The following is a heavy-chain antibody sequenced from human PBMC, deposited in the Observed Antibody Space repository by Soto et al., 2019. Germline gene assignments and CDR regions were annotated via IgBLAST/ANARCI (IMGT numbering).Heavy chain of an antibody. J-gene: IGHJ6*02. Sequence: ASVKVSCKASGYTFTSYVISWVRQAPGQGLEWMGWISAYNGNTNYAQKLQDRVTMTTDTSTSTAYMELRSLRSDDTAVYYCARGGPRGYSNEQPYYGMDVWGQGTTVTVSS. V-gene: IGHV1-18*01. CDR3: ARGGPRGYSNEQPYYGMDV. D-gene: IGHD5-18*01. CDR1: GYTFTSYV. CDR2: ISAYNGNT.